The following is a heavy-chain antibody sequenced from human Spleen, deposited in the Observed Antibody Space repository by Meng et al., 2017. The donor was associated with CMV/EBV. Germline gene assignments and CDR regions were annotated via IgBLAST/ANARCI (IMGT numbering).Heavy chain of an antibody. CDR2: ISWNSGSI. Sequence: SLKISCAASGFTFDDYAMHWVRQAPGKGLEWVSGISWNSGSIGYADSVKGRFTLSRDNAKNTLYLQMNSLRAEDTAVYYCAREGWGDAFDIWGQGTMVTVSS. V-gene: IGHV3-9*01. D-gene: IGHD3-10*01. J-gene: IGHJ3*02. CDR1: GFTFDDYA. CDR3: AREGWGDAFDI.